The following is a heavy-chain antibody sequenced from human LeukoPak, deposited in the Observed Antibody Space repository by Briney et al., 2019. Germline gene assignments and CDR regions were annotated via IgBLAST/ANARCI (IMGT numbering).Heavy chain of an antibody. D-gene: IGHD6-13*01. V-gene: IGHV4-31*03. CDR3: ARRTGIAAAGKGYNWFDP. CDR2: IYYSGST. Sequence: SETLSLTCTVSGGSISSGGYYWSWIRQHPGKGLEWIGYIYYSGSTYYNPSLKSRVTISVDTSKNQFSLKLSSVTAADTAVYYCARRTGIAAAGKGYNWFDPWGQGTLVTVSS. J-gene: IGHJ5*02. CDR1: GGSISSGGYY.